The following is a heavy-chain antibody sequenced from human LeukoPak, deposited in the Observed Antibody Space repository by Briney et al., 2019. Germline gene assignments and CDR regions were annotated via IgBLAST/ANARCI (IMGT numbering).Heavy chain of an antibody. V-gene: IGHV4-34*01. CDR3: ARGNPPSITIFGVVIMVWFDP. CDR2: INHSGST. Sequence: PSETLSLTCAVYGGSFSGYYWSWIRQPPGKGLEWIGEINHSGSTNYNPSLKSRVTISVDTSKNQFSLKLSSVTAADTAVYYCARGNPPSITIFGVVIMVWFDPWGQGTLVTVSS. J-gene: IGHJ5*02. D-gene: IGHD3-3*01. CDR1: GGSFSGYY.